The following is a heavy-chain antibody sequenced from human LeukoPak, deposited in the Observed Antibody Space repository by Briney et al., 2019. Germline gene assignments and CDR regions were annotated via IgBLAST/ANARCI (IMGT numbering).Heavy chain of an antibody. Sequence: GGSLRLSCAASGFTFSSYAMHWVRQAPGKGLEWVSVISYDGSNKYYADSVKGRFTISRDNSKNTLYLQMNSLRAEDTAVYYCARGLRGIAVAGASVDYWGQGTLVTVSS. V-gene: IGHV3-30-3*01. J-gene: IGHJ4*02. D-gene: IGHD6-19*01. CDR3: ARGLRGIAVAGASVDY. CDR2: ISYDGSNK. CDR1: GFTFSSYA.